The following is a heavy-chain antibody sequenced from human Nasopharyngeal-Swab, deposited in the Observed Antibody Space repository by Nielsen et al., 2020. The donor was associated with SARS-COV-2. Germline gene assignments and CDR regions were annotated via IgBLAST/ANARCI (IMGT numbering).Heavy chain of an antibody. Sequence: WICQPPGKGLEWVANINPDGSVKFYVDSVKGRFTISRDNVYNSVYLQMSSLTAEDTAVYYCASAIAAAGSSWGQGTLVTVSS. V-gene: IGHV3-7*03. J-gene: IGHJ5*02. CDR3: ASAIAAAGSS. CDR2: INPDGSVK. D-gene: IGHD6-13*01.